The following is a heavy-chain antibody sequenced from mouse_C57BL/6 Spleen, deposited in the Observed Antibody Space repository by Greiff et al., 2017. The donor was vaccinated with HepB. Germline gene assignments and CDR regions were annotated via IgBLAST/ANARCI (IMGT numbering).Heavy chain of an antibody. V-gene: IGHV1-81*01. CDR1: GYTFTSYG. D-gene: IGHD2-1*01. CDR2: IYPRSGNT. J-gene: IGHJ4*01. Sequence: QVQLQQSGAELARPGASVKLSCKASGYTFTSYGISWVKQSTGQGLEWIGEIYPRSGNTYYNEKFKGKATLTADKSSSTAYMELRSLTSEDSAVYFCARRREIYYGNYYAMDYWGQGTSVTVSS. CDR3: ARRREIYYGNYYAMDY.